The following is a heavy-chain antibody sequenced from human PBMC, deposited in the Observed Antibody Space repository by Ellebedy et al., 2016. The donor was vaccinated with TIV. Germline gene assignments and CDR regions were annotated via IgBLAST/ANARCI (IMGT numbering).Heavy chain of an antibody. CDR3: AKGSSSGFNYDRVGFEY. CDR1: GFTFSSFA. J-gene: IGHJ4*02. Sequence: GESLKISCAASGFTFSSFAMHWVRQPPGKGLEWLSVISAGGSSISQADSVKGRFTITIDNSKNTLYAEMNRLTTEDTAVYYCAKGSSSGFNYDRVGFEYWGQGTVVTVSS. CDR2: ISAGGSSI. D-gene: IGHD3-16*01. V-gene: IGHV3-23*01.